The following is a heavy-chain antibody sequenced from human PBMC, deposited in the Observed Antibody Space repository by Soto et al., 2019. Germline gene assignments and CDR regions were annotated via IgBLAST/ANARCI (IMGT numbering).Heavy chain of an antibody. CDR2: INPNSGGT. J-gene: IGHJ5*02. CDR1: GYTFTGYY. V-gene: IGHV1-2*02. CDR3: ARDTVAAHYNWFDP. Sequence: QVQLVQSGAEVKKPGASVKVSCKASGYTFTGYYMHWVRQAPGQGLEWMGWINPNSGGTNYAQKFQSRVTMTRDKSINTAYMELSRLRSDDTAVYYCARDTVAAHYNWFDPWGQGTLVTVSS. D-gene: IGHD6-6*01.